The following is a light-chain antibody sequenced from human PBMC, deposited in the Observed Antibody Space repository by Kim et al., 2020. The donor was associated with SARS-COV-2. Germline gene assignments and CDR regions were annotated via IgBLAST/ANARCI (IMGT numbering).Light chain of an antibody. CDR2: AAS. V-gene: IGKV1-39*01. Sequence: DIEMTQSPSSLSISVGDRVTITCRASQTISTYLNWYYQKPGKAPKLLIFAASNLESEVPSRFSGSGSGTDFTLTISSLQPEDSATYYCQQSYNTPYTLGQGTKLEI. J-gene: IGKJ2*01. CDR1: QTISTY. CDR3: QQSYNTPYT.